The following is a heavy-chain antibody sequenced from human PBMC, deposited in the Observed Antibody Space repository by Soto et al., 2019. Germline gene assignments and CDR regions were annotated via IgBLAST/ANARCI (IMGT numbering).Heavy chain of an antibody. J-gene: IGHJ4*02. CDR2: IYSGGST. Sequence: VQLVESGGGLVQPGGSLRLSCAASGFTVSSNYMSWVRQAPGKGLEWVSVIYSGGSTYYADSVKGRFTISRHNSKNTLYLQMNSLRAEDTAVYYCARYSSSWYEKYFDYWGQGTLVTVSS. CDR1: GFTVSSNY. D-gene: IGHD6-13*01. V-gene: IGHV3-53*04. CDR3: ARYSSSWYEKYFDY.